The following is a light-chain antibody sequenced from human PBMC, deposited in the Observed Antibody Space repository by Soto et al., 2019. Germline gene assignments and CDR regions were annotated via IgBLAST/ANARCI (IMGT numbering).Light chain of an antibody. J-gene: IGLJ1*01. CDR3: SSYTRSSTLDV. V-gene: IGLV2-14*01. CDR2: DVS. Sequence: QSVLTQPASLSGSPGQSMTISCTGTSSDVGGYNYVSWYQQHPGKAPKLMIYDVSNRPSGVSNRFSGSKSGNTASLTISGLQTEDEADYYCSSYTRSSTLDVFGTGTKVTVL. CDR1: SSDVGGYNY.